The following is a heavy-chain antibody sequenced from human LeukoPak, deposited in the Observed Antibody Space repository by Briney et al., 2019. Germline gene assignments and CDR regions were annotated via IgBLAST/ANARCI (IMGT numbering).Heavy chain of an antibody. J-gene: IGHJ4*02. D-gene: IGHD3-10*01. CDR3: ARQSITMVRGVIPLGY. Sequence: SETLSLTCAVSGYSISSGYYWGWIRQPPGKGLERIGSTYHSGSTYYNPSLKSRVTISVDTSKNQFSLKLSSVTAADTAVYYCARQSITMVRGVIPLGYWGQGTLVTVSS. V-gene: IGHV4-38-2*01. CDR2: TYHSGST. CDR1: GYSISSGYY.